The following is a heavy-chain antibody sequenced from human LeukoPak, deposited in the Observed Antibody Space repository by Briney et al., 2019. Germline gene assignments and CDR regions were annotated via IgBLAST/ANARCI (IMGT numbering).Heavy chain of an antibody. CDR3: ASRSSWDYFDY. Sequence: SETLSLTCTDSGGSISSSSYYWGWIRQPPGKGLEWIGSIYYSGSTYYNPSLKSRVTISVDTSKNQFSLKLSSVTAADTAVYYCASRSSWDYFDYWGQGTLVTVSS. V-gene: IGHV4-39*01. CDR1: GGSISSSSYY. CDR2: IYYSGST. D-gene: IGHD6-13*01. J-gene: IGHJ4*02.